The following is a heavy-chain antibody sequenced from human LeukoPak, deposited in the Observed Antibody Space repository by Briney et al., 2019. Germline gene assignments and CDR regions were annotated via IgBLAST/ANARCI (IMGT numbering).Heavy chain of an antibody. Sequence: ASVKVSCKASGYTFTSYYMHWVRQAPGQGLEWMGIINPSGGSTSYAQKFQGRVTMTRDMSTSTVYMELNSLRAEDTAVYYCARDRQGVWFDPWGQGTLVTVSS. CDR3: ARDRQGVWFDP. D-gene: IGHD6-13*01. CDR1: GYTFTSYY. CDR2: INPSGGST. V-gene: IGHV1-46*01. J-gene: IGHJ5*02.